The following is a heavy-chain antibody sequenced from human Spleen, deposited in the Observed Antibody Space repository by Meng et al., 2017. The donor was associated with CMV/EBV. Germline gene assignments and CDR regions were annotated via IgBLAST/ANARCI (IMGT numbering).Heavy chain of an antibody. CDR1: GFTFDDYA. CDR3: ATYNRHGYNSHFFDY. D-gene: IGHD5-24*01. Sequence: SLKISCAASGFTFDDYAMHWVRQALGKGLEWVSGISWNSGSIGYADSVKGRFTISRANAKNSLYLQMNSLRAEDTAVYYRATYNRHGYNSHFFDYWGQGTLVTVSS. V-gene: IGHV3-9*01. CDR2: ISWNSGSI. J-gene: IGHJ4*02.